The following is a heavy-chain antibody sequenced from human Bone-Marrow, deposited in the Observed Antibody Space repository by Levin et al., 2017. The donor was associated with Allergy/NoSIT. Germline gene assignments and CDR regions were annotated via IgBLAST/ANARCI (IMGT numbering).Heavy chain of an antibody. CDR3: AREERSFYYGSGYDS. Sequence: SQTLSLTCTVSGGSISPYYWNWIRQRPGKGLEWIGYVYYSGSTNYNPSLQSRVSISVDTSKNPFSLWLSSLTAADTAVYYCAREERSFYYGSGYDSWGQGTLVTVSS. D-gene: IGHD3-10*01. V-gene: IGHV4-59*01. CDR2: VYYSGST. J-gene: IGHJ4*02. CDR1: GGSISPYY.